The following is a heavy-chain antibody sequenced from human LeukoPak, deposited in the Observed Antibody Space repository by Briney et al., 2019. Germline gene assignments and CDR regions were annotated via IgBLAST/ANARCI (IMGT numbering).Heavy chain of an antibody. CDR2: IYSGGST. V-gene: IGHV3-53*01. Sequence: GGSLRLSYAASGFTFDNYAMTWVRQAPGKGLEWVSVIYSGGSTYYADSVKGRFTISRDNSKNTLYLQMNSLRAEDTAVYYCAGVYIYYYGMDVWGQGTTVTVSS. CDR1: GFTFDNYA. D-gene: IGHD6-13*01. J-gene: IGHJ6*02. CDR3: AGVYIYYYGMDV.